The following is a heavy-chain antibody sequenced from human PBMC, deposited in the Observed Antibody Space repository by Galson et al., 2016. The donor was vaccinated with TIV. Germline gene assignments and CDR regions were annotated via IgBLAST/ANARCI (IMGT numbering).Heavy chain of an antibody. CDR1: GFTFDDYA. V-gene: IGHV3-9*01. CDR2: ISWNSGST. CDR3: AKGQLRAARRFYYMDV. Sequence: SLRLSCAASGFTFDDYAMHWVRQVPGKGLEWVSVISWNSGSTVYADSVKGRFTISRDNAKNSLFLQMNSLRVEDTALHYCAKGQLRAARRFYYMDVWGKGTTVTVSS. D-gene: IGHD4-17*01. J-gene: IGHJ6*03.